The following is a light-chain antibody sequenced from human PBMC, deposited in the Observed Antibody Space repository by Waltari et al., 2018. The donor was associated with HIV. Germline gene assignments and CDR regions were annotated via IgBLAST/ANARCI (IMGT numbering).Light chain of an antibody. CDR2: ENN. V-gene: IGLV1-51*02. CDR3: GTWDSSLSAVV. Sequence: QSVLTQPPSVSAAPGQKVTISCSGSSSNIGNNYVSWYQQLPGTAPTLLIYENNKRPSGIPDRCSGSKSGTSATLGITGLQTGDEADYYCGTWDSSLSAVVFGGGTKLTVL. J-gene: IGLJ2*01. CDR1: SSNIGNNY.